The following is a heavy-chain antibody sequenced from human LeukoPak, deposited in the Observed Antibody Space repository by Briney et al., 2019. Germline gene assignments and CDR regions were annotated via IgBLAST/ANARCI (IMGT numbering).Heavy chain of an antibody. J-gene: IGHJ3*02. CDR3: ARPSGSYVLLDAFDI. V-gene: IGHV1-2*02. D-gene: IGHD1-26*01. CDR2: INPDSGAS. Sequence: ASVKVSCKASGYTFTAYYIHWVRQAPGQGLEYFGWINPDSGASNYAQKFQGRVTMNRDTSIRTVYMEMSRLRSDDTAVYYCARPSGSYVLLDAFDIWGQGTTVTVSS. CDR1: GYTFTAYY.